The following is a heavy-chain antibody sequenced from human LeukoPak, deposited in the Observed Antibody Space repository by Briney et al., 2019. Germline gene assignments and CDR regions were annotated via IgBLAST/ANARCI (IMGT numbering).Heavy chain of an antibody. Sequence: SETLSLTCTVSGGSISSGDYYWSWIRQPPGKGLEWIGYIYYSGSTYYNPSLKSRVTISVDTSKNQFSLKLSSVTAADTAVYYCARGCYGDYSFDYWGQGTLVTVSS. CDR1: GGSISSGDYY. CDR2: IYYSGST. D-gene: IGHD4-17*01. V-gene: IGHV4-30-4*01. CDR3: ARGCYGDYSFDY. J-gene: IGHJ4*02.